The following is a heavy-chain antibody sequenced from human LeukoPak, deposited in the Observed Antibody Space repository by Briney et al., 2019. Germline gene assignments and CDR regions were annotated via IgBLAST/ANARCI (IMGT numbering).Heavy chain of an antibody. CDR2: IYDSGTT. V-gene: IGHV4-59*12. CDR1: GGSISSYC. J-gene: IGHJ4*02. CDR3: AREAYYGSGSYYKLDSVALYFDY. Sequence: SETLSLTCTVSGGSISSYCLSWIRQPPGKGLEWIGCIYDSGTTNYNPSLKSRVTISLDTSKKQFSLKLTSVTAADTAVYYCAREAYYGSGSYYKLDSVALYFDYWGQGTLVTVSS. D-gene: IGHD3-10*01.